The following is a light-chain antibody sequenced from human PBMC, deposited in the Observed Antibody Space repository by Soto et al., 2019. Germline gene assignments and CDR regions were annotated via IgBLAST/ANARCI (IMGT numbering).Light chain of an antibody. CDR2: EVS. CDR1: SSDVGAYNY. J-gene: IGLJ1*01. V-gene: IGLV2-8*01. CDR3: SSYADNNRV. Sequence: QSVLTQPPSASGFPGQSVTISCTGTSSDVGAYNYVSWYQQYPAKAPKLIIYEVSKRPSGVPDRFSGSKSGNTASLTVSGLQAEDEADYYCSSYADNNRVFGTGTKVTVL.